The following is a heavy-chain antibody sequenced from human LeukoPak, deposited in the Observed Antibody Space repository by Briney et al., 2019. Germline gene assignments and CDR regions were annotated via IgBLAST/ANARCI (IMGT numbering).Heavy chain of an antibody. CDR3: ARDHYGDYQRY. Sequence: GASVKVSCKASGYTFSNYGIRWVRQAPGQGLEWMGWISAYNGNTNYAQKFQGRVTMTTDTSTSTAYMELRSLRFDDTAVYYCARDHYGDYQRYWGQGTLVTVSS. D-gene: IGHD4-17*01. CDR1: GYTFSNYG. CDR2: ISAYNGNT. J-gene: IGHJ4*02. V-gene: IGHV1-18*01.